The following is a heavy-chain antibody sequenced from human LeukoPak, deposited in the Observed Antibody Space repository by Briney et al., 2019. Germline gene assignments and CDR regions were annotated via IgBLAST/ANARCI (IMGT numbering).Heavy chain of an antibody. D-gene: IGHD2-2*01. CDR3: VRAPYCTSTSCYAHDVFDV. V-gene: IGHV1-69*04. CDR2: IIPIIGIA. J-gene: IGHJ3*01. CDR1: GYNFINYA. Sequence: SVKVSCKASGYNFINYALHWVRLAPGQGLEWMGRIIPIIGIANYAQKFQGRVTITADKSTSTGYMELRSLRSEDAAVYYCVRAPYCTSTSCYAHDVFDVWGQGTMVTVSS.